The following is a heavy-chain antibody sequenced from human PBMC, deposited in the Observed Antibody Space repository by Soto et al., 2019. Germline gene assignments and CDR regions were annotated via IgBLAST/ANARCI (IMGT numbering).Heavy chain of an antibody. V-gene: IGHV1-46*03. J-gene: IGHJ3*02. Sequence: GASLKVSCKASGYTFTSYYMHWVRQAPGQGLEWMGIINPSGGSTSYAQKFQGRVTMTRDTSTSTVYMELSSLRSEDTAVYYCARAERRVVDALDTWGHCTMVTVSS. CDR1: GYTFTSYY. CDR2: INPSGGST. D-gene: IGHD2-15*01. CDR3: ARAERRVVDALDT.